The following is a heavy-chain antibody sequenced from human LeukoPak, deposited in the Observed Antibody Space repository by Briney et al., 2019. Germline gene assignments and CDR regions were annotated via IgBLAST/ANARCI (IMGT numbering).Heavy chain of an antibody. D-gene: IGHD5-18*01. CDR1: GYTFTGYY. V-gene: IGHV1-2*06. CDR2: INPNSGGT. Sequence: ASVKVSCKASGYTFTGYYMHWLRQAPGQGLEWMGRINPNSGGTNYAQKFQGRVTMTRDTSISTAYMELSRLRSDDTAVYYCARGGWDTAMVTNWFDPWGQGTLVTVSS. J-gene: IGHJ5*02. CDR3: ARGGWDTAMVTNWFDP.